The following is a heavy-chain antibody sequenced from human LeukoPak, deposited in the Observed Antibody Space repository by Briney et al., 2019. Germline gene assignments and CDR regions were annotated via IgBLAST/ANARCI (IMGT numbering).Heavy chain of an antibody. CDR3: AKDISSVTPYYFDY. D-gene: IGHD4-11*01. V-gene: IGHV3-9*01. CDR1: GFTFDDYA. CDR2: ISWNSGNI. Sequence: GRSLRLSCAAAGFTFDDYAMHWVRQAPGKGLEWVSGISWNSGNIGYADSVKGRFTISRDNAKNFLYLQLNSLRAEDTALYYCAKDISSVTPYYFDYWGQGTLVTVSS. J-gene: IGHJ4*02.